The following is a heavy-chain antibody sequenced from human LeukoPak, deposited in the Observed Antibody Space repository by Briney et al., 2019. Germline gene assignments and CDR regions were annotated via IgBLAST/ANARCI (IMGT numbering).Heavy chain of an antibody. CDR1: GGSISSGGYY. CDR2: IYYSGSS. CDR3: GSSPKSYISSWPFLN. J-gene: IGHJ4*02. V-gene: IGHV4-61*08. Sequence: SETLSLTCTVSGGSISSGGYYWSWIRQPPGKGLEWIGYIYYSGSSNYNPSLKSRVTISVDTSKNQFSLKLSSVTAADTAVYYCGSSPKSYISSWPFLNWGQGALVTVSS. D-gene: IGHD6-13*01.